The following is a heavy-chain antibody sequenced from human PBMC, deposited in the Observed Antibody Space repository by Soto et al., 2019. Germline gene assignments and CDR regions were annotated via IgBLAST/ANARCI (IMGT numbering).Heavy chain of an antibody. CDR2: IYPGDSDT. J-gene: IGHJ3*02. CDR1: GYSFTSYW. Sequence: HGESLKISCKGSGYSFTSYWIGWVRQMPGKGLEWMGIIYPGDSDTRYSPSFQGQVTISADKSISTAYLQWSSLKASDTAMYYCATVLAVAGWRDAFDIWGQGTMVTVSS. CDR3: ATVLAVAGWRDAFDI. D-gene: IGHD6-19*01. V-gene: IGHV5-51*01.